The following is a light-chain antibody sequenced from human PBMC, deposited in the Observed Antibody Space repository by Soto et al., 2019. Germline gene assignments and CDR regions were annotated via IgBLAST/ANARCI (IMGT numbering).Light chain of an antibody. J-gene: IGKJ5*01. V-gene: IGKV2-30*01. Sequence: DVVMTQSPLSLPVTLGQPASISCTSTLSLVYSDGNTYLNWFHQRPGQSPRRLIYRASNRVSGVPDRFSGSGSGTDFTLKISRVEAEDVGVYYCMQGTHWPVTFGQGTRLDIK. CDR1: LSLVYSDGNTY. CDR2: RAS. CDR3: MQGTHWPVT.